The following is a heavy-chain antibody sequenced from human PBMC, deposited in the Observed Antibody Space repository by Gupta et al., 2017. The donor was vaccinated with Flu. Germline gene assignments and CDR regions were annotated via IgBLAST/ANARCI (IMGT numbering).Heavy chain of an antibody. D-gene: IGHD2-21*02. CDR2: TSGRGDRT. CDR1: GFTLSSYA. CDR3: ARYSSCGGDCPFDF. V-gene: IGHV3-23*01. Sequence: EAQLLESVGGLVQPGGSLRLSCAASGFTLSSYAMSWVRQAPGKGLQWVSGTSGRGDRTYYADSVKGRFTISRDNSKEVLYLQVSSLRVDDTAVYFCARYSSCGGDCPFDFWGQGTLVTVSS. J-gene: IGHJ4*02.